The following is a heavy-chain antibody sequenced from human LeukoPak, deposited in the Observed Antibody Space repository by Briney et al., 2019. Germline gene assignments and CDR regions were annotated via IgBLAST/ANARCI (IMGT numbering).Heavy chain of an antibody. CDR1: GYTFTSYD. V-gene: IGHV1-8*03. CDR3: ARGRGYCSSTSCYHFDY. J-gene: IGHJ4*02. Sequence: SVKVSCKASGYTFTSYDINWVRQATGQGLEWMGWMNPNSGNTGYAQKFQGRVTITRNTSISTAYMELRSLRSEDTAVYYCARGRGYCSSTSCYHFDYWGQGTLVTVSS. CDR2: MNPNSGNT. D-gene: IGHD2-2*01.